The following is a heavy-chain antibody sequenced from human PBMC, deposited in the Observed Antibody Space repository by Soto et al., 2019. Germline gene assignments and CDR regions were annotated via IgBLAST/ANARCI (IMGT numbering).Heavy chain of an antibody. CDR2: IIPIFGTA. D-gene: IGHD1-26*01. CDR1: GGTFSSYA. CDR3: ARDSSPSGSYPSGIDY. Sequence: QVQLVQSGAEVKKPGSSVKVSCKASGGTFSSYAISWVRQAPRQGLEWMGGIIPIFGTANYAQKFQGRVTITADESTSTAYMELSSLRSEDTAVYYCARDSSPSGSYPSGIDYWGQGTLVTVSS. V-gene: IGHV1-69*01. J-gene: IGHJ4*02.